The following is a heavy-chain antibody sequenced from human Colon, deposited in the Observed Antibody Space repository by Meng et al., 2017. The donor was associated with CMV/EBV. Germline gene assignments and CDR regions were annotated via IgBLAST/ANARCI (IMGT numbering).Heavy chain of an antibody. D-gene: IGHD3-10*01. CDR3: ARDGGELF. J-gene: IGHJ4*02. CDR1: GGSISSSSYY. CDR2: IYYSGST. Sequence: GSLRLSCTVSGGSISSSSYYWGWIRQPPGKGLEWIGSIYYSGSTYYNPSLKSRVTISVDTSKNQFSLKLSSVTAADTAVYDCARDGGELFWGQGTLVTVSS. V-gene: IGHV4-39*07.